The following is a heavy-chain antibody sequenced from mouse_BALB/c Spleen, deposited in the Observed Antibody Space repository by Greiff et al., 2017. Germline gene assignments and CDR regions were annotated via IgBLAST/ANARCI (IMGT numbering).Heavy chain of an antibody. V-gene: IGHV3-2*02. J-gene: IGHJ3*01. D-gene: IGHD1-2*01. CDR3: ARHYYGYPFAY. CDR1: GYSITSDYA. CDR2: ISYSGST. Sequence: EVQRVESGPGLVKPSQSLSLTCTVTGYSITSDYAWNWIRQFPGNKLEWMGYISYSGSTSYNPSLKSRISITRDTSKNQFFLQLNSVTTEDTATYYCARHYYGYPFAYWGQGTLVTVSA.